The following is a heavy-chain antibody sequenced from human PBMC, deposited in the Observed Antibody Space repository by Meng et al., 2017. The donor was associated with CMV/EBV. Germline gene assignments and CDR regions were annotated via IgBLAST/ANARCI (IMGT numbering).Heavy chain of an antibody. Sequence: GESLKISCAASGFTFSSYGMSWVRQAPGKGLEWVSAISGSGGGTLYADSVKGRFTLSRDNSKNMLYLQMSSLRAEDTAVYYCAKEVRIGAMVDYWGQGTLVTVSS. J-gene: IGHJ4*02. CDR1: GFTFSSYG. D-gene: IGHD5-18*01. CDR2: ISGSGGGT. CDR3: AKEVRIGAMVDY. V-gene: IGHV3-23*01.